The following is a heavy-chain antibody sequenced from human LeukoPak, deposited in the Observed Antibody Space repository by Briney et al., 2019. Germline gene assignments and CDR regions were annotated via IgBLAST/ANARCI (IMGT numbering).Heavy chain of an antibody. D-gene: IGHD2-8*01. CDR3: AHMGGCTNGVCYASGYYYYMDV. CDR1: GFSLSTTGVG. CDR2: IYWDDDK. Sequence: SGPTLVNPTQTLTLTCTFSGFSLSTTGVGVGWIRQPPGKALEWLALIYWDDDKRYSPSLKSRLTITKDTSKNQVVLTMTNMDPVDTATYYCAHMGGCTNGVCYASGYYYYMDVWGKGTTVTVSS. V-gene: IGHV2-5*02. J-gene: IGHJ6*03.